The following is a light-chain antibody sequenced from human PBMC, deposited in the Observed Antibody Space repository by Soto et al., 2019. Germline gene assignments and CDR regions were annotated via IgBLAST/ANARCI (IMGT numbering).Light chain of an antibody. V-gene: IGKV3-15*01. J-gene: IGKJ4*01. Sequence: EIGMSQSPVAVSVSPGERATLSCRASQSVTNSYLAWYQQKPGQAPRLLIFGASTRAAGIPARFSGSGSGTEFTLTISSLQSEDFAVYYCQQYSNWPLTFGGGTKVDIK. CDR2: GAS. CDR3: QQYSNWPLT. CDR1: QSVTNSY.